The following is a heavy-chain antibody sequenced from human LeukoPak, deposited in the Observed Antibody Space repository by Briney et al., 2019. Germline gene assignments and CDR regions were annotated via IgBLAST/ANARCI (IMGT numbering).Heavy chain of an antibody. V-gene: IGHV3-64D*09. CDR3: VKDAQIFGVVIGPPDY. CDR2: ISYNGGST. Sequence: PGGSLRLSCSASGFTLSSNAMHWVRQAPGKGLEYVSAISYNGGSTYYADSVKGRFTISRDNSKNTLYLQMSSLRAEDTAVYYCVKDAQIFGVVIGPPDYWGQGTLVTVSS. CDR1: GFTLSSNA. J-gene: IGHJ4*02. D-gene: IGHD3-3*01.